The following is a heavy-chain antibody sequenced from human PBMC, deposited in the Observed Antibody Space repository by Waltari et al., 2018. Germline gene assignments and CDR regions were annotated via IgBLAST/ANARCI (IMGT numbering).Heavy chain of an antibody. CDR3: AKDLDGGWIN. V-gene: IGHV3-30*18. D-gene: IGHD6-19*01. Sequence: QVQLVESGGGVVQPGRSLRLSCAASGFTFSSYGMHWVRQAPGKGLEWVAVISYDGSNKYYADSVKGRFTISRDNSKNTLYLQMNSLRAEDTAVYYCAKDLDGGWINWGQGTLVTVSS. J-gene: IGHJ4*02. CDR2: ISYDGSNK. CDR1: GFTFSSYG.